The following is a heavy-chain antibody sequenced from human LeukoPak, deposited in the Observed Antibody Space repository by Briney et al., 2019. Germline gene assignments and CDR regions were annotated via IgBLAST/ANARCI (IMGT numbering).Heavy chain of an antibody. J-gene: IGHJ4*02. CDR2: IYYSGST. Sequence: SETLSLTCTVSGGSISSSSYYWGWIRQPPGKGLEWIGSIYYSGSTYYNPSLKSRVTISVDTSKNQFSPKLSSVTAADTAVYYCARLNVDTAMVGFDYWGQGTLVTVSS. CDR1: GGSISSSSYY. D-gene: IGHD5-18*01. V-gene: IGHV4-39*01. CDR3: ARLNVDTAMVGFDY.